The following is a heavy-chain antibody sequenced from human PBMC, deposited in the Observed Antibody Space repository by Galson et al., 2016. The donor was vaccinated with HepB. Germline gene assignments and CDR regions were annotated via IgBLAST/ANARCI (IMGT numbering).Heavy chain of an antibody. J-gene: IGHJ4*02. CDR2: ITSSGGLS. CDR1: GFTFSETY. Sequence: SLRLSCAASGFTFSETYMTWIRQAPGKGLEWISYITSSGGLSYYADSMEGRFTISRDNAKNSVYLQINSLRAEDTAEYYCASRGFYGSLDHWGQGTLVTVSS. CDR3: ASRGFYGSLDH. D-gene: IGHD6-25*01. V-gene: IGHV3-11*01.